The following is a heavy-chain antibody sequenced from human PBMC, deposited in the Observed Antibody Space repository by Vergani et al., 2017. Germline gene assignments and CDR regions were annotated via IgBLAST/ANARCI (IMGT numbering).Heavy chain of an antibody. CDR1: GVSISSGDYY. D-gene: IGHD3-10*01. CDR3: ARNPMVRGVPSDGMDV. Sequence: QVQLQESGPGLVKPSQTLSLTCTVSGVSISSGDYYWSWIRQPPGKGLEWIGYIYYSGSTYYNPYLKRRVTISVDTSKNQFSLKLSSVTAADTAVYYCARNPMVRGVPSDGMDVWGQGTTVTVSS. V-gene: IGHV4-30-4*08. CDR2: IYYSGST. J-gene: IGHJ6*02.